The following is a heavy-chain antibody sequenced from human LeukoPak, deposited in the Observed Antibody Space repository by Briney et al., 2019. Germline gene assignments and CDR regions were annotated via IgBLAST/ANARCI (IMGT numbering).Heavy chain of an antibody. CDR2: INPNSGGT. CDR1: GYTFTGYY. D-gene: IGHD2-2*02. V-gene: IGHV1-2*06. Sequence: GASVKVSCKASGYTFTGYYMHWVRQAPGQGLEWMGRINPNSGGTNYAQKFQGRVTMTRDTSISTAYMELSRLRSDDTAVYYCAREKRYCSSTSCYNRWFDPWGQGTLVTVSS. CDR3: AREKRYCSSTSCYNRWFDP. J-gene: IGHJ5*02.